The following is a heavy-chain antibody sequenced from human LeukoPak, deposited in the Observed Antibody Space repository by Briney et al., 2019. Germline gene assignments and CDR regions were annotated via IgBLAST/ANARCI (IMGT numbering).Heavy chain of an antibody. CDR1: GFPFSGYW. CDR2: IKQDGSEK. Sequence: GGSLRLSCAASGFPFSGYWMDWVRQAPGKGLEWVANIKQDGSEKYYVDSVKGRFTISRDNAKNSLYLQMNSLRAEDTAVYYCARGDSGSYLGIDYWGQGTLVTVSS. J-gene: IGHJ4*02. CDR3: ARGDSGSYLGIDY. D-gene: IGHD1-26*01. V-gene: IGHV3-7*01.